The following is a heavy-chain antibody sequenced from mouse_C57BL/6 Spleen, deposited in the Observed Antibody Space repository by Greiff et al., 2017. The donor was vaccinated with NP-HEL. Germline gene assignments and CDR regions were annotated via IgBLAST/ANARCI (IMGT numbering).Heavy chain of an antibody. CDR2: IWWDDDK. Sequence: QVTLKVSGPGILQPSQTLSLTCSFSGFSLSTFGMGVGWIRQPSGKGLEWLAHIWWDDDKYYNPALKSRLTISKDTSKNQVFLKIANVDTADTATYYCARIVSYYGSSSIGGDYWGQGTTLTVSS. V-gene: IGHV8-8*01. CDR3: ARIVSYYGSSSIGGDY. J-gene: IGHJ2*01. CDR1: GFSLSTFGMG. D-gene: IGHD1-1*01.